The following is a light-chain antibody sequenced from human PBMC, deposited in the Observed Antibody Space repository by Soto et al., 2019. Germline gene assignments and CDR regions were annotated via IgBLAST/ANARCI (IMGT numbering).Light chain of an antibody. CDR3: QIYNTSPWT. V-gene: IGKV3-20*01. Sequence: EIVLTQSPGTLSLSPGERATLSCRASQSVSSYLAWYRQKPGQAPRLLIYDASSRATGIPDRFSGSGSGTDFTLTISRLEPEDFAFYYCQIYNTSPWTFGQGTKVE. CDR2: DAS. J-gene: IGKJ1*01. CDR1: QSVSSY.